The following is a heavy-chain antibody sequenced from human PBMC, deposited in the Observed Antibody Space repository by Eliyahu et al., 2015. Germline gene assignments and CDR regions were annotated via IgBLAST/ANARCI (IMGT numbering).Heavy chain of an antibody. CDR2: ISSSGSTI. D-gene: IGHD6-19*01. CDR1: XFPXXXXY. CDR3: ARVGDSSGWYGLDYFDY. V-gene: IGHV3-11*01. Sequence: QVQLVESGGGLVKPGGSLXLSCAASXFPXXXXYMSWIRQAPGKGLEWVSYISSSGSTIYYADSVKGRFTISRDNAKNSLYLQMNSLRAEDTAVYYCARVGDSSGWYGLDYFDYWGQGTLVTVSS. J-gene: IGHJ4*02.